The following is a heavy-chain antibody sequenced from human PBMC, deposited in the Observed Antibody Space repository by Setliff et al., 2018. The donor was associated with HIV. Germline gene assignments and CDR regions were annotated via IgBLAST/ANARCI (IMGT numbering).Heavy chain of an antibody. CDR1: GFTFKNYW. CDR2: INTDGSSS. D-gene: IGHD5-18*01. V-gene: IGHV3-74*01. CDR3: ARIGLGWSYGGGLSD. Sequence: AGGSLRLSCAASGFTFKNYWMHWVRQLPGKGLVWVSRINTDGSSSDYADSVRGRFTISRDNSKNTLFLLMDSLRPGDTAVYYCARIGLGWSYGGGLSDWGQGTMVTVSS. J-gene: IGHJ4*02.